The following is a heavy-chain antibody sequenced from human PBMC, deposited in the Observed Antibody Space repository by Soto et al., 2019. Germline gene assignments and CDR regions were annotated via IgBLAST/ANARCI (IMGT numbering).Heavy chain of an antibody. J-gene: IGHJ4*02. CDR1: GFTFSSYA. CDR3: AEDTTDMVPSMGFAY. D-gene: IGHD5-18*01. Sequence: GGSLRLSCAASGFTFSSYAMSWVRQAPGKGLEWVSAISGSGGSTYYADSVKGRFTISRDNSKNTLYLQMNSLRAEDTAVYYCAEDTTDMVPSMGFAYWGQGTLVTVSS. V-gene: IGHV3-23*01. CDR2: ISGSGGST.